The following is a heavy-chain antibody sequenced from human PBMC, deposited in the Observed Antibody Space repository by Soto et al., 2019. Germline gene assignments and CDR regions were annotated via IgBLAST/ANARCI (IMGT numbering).Heavy chain of an antibody. J-gene: IGHJ6*02. CDR3: ARALPYNWNGFADVHYSGMDV. Sequence: QVQLVQSGAEVKKPGSSVKVSCKASGGTFSSYAISWVRQAPGQGLEWMGGIIPIFGTANYAQKFQGRVTITAVKSTSTAYMELSSLRSEDTAVYYCARALPYNWNGFADVHYSGMDVWGQGTTVTVSS. CDR1: GGTFSSYA. CDR2: IIPIFGTA. D-gene: IGHD1-20*01. V-gene: IGHV1-69*06.